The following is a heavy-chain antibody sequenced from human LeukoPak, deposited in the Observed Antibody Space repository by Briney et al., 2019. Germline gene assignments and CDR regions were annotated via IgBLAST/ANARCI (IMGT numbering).Heavy chain of an antibody. V-gene: IGHV3-7*01. CDR3: ARGYGSGSSSPFDY. D-gene: IGHD3-10*01. CDR2: IKQDGSEK. J-gene: IGHJ4*02. Sequence: PGGSLRLSCAASGFTFSSYAMSWVRQAPGKGLEWVANIKQDGSEKYYVDSVKGRFTISRDNAKNSLYLQMNSLRAEDTAVYYCARGYGSGSSSPFDYWGQGTLVTVSS. CDR1: GFTFSSYA.